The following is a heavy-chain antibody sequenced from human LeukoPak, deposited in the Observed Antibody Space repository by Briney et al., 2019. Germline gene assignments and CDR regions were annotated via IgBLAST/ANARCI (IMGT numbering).Heavy chain of an antibody. CDR2: ISSSGSTI. D-gene: IGHD4-17*01. Sequence: PGGSRRLSCAASGFTFSSYEMNWVRQAPGKGLEWVSYISSSGSTIYYADSVKGRFTISRDNAKNSLYLQMNSLRAEDTAVYYCARDLNGDCYFDYWGQGTLVTVSS. V-gene: IGHV3-48*03. J-gene: IGHJ4*02. CDR1: GFTFSSYE. CDR3: ARDLNGDCYFDY.